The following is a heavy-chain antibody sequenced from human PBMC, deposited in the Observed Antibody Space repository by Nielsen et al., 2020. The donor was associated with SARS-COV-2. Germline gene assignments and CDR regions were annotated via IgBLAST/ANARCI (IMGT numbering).Heavy chain of an antibody. CDR2: IYWDDDK. Sequence: SGPTLVKPTQTLTLTCTFSGFSLSTSGVGVGWIRQPPGKALEWLALIYWDDDKRYSPSLKSRLTITKDTSKNQVVLTMTNMDPVDTATYYCAHSSGGYCSSTSCYFFNYYGMDVWGQGTTVTVSS. CDR1: GFSLSTSGVG. D-gene: IGHD2-2*01. CDR3: AHSSGGYCSSTSCYFFNYYGMDV. V-gene: IGHV2-5*02. J-gene: IGHJ6*02.